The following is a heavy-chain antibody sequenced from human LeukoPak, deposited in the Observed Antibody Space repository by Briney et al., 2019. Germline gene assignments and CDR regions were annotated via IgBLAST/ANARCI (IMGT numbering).Heavy chain of an antibody. J-gene: IGHJ4*02. D-gene: IGHD6-13*01. CDR1: GFTFGDYA. CDR3: TRGEEQQLAFDY. V-gene: IGHV3-49*04. Sequence: PVRSLRLSCTASGFTFGDYAMSWARQAPGKGLEWVGFIRSKAYGGTTEYAASVKGRFTISRDDSKSIAYLQMNSLKTEDTAVYYCTRGEEQQLAFDYWGQGTLVTVSS. CDR2: IRSKAYGGTT.